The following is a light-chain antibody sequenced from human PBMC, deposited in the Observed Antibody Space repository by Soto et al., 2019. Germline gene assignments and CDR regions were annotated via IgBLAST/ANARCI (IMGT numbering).Light chain of an antibody. Sequence: QSVLTQPPSVSAAPGQKVTISCSGSSSDIGKNYVSWYQQLPGTAPKLLIYDNNKRPSGIPDRFSGSKSGTSATLGITGLQTGDEADYYCSSFTTNYFYVFGPGTKLTVL. CDR1: SSDIGKNY. J-gene: IGLJ1*01. CDR2: DNN. CDR3: SSFTTNYFYV. V-gene: IGLV1-51*01.